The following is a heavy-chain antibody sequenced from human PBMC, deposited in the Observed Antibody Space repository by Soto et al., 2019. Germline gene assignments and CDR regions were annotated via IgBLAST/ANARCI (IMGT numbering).Heavy chain of an antibody. Sequence: EVQLVESGGGLVQPGGSLRLSCAGSGFTFSNYWMHWVRQAPGKGLEWVSRIDHDGPTDYADSVRGRFTISRDNAENTLNLQMNSLRPEDTAVYYCVRDSHGDYWGQGTLVTVSS. CDR1: GFTFSNYW. CDR2: IDHDGPT. CDR3: VRDSHGDY. J-gene: IGHJ4*02. V-gene: IGHV3-74*01.